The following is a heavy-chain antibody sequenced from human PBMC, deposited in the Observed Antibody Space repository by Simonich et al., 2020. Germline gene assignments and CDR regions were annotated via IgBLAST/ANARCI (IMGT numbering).Heavy chain of an antibody. CDR2: ISYDGSNN. CDR1: GFTFSSYA. V-gene: IGHV3-30*07. J-gene: IGHJ4*02. CDR3: ARPESESYSSGPDY. Sequence: QVQLVESGGGVVQPGRSLRLSCAASGFTFSSYAMLGVRQAPGNGLECVAVISYDGSNNYYADSVKGRFTISRDNSKNTLYLQMNSLRAEDTAVYYCARPESESYSSGPDYWGQGTLVTVSS. D-gene: IGHD6-25*01.